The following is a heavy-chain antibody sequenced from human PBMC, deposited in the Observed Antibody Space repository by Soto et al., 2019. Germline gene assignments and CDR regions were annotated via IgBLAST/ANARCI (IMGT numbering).Heavy chain of an antibody. V-gene: IGHV3-43*01. CDR2: VTWDGGST. CDR3: AKERSRIFHS. D-gene: IGHD3-10*01. Sequence: PGGSLRLSCAASGFTFHDYTMHWVRQVPGKSLEWVSLVTWDGGSTFYADSVKGRFTISRDNIENYVYLQMNGLRIEDTALYYCAKERSRIFHSWGQGTLVTVSS. CDR1: GFTFHDYT. J-gene: IGHJ5*01.